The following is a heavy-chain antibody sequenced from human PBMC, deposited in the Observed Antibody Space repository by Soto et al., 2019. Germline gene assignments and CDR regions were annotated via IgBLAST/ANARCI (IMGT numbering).Heavy chain of an antibody. CDR2: IKEDGSQK. J-gene: IGHJ4*02. CDR1: GFSFSMYW. V-gene: IGHV3-7*01. Sequence: EVQLVESGGGLVQPGGSLRLSCAASGFSFSMYWMSWVRQAPGKGLEWVANIKEDGSQKYYVDSVKGRFTISRDNAKNSLYLQMNSLRAEDTAVYYCARHQVGYRVTDYWGQGTLVRVSS. D-gene: IGHD1-26*01. CDR3: ARHQVGYRVTDY.